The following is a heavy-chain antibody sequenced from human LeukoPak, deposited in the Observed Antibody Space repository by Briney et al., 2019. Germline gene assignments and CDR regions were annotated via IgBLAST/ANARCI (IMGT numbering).Heavy chain of an antibody. Sequence: GGSLRLSVAASGFSLSSIYKSWVRQAPGKGLEWVSFIYSNGNTYYADSVKGRFTISRDSSKNTLFLQMNSLRAEDTAVYYCARDPLGSSTTRSLGYWGQGTLVTVSS. V-gene: IGHV3-53*01. J-gene: IGHJ4*02. CDR2: IYSNGNT. CDR3: ARDPLGSSTTRSLGY. D-gene: IGHD6-13*01. CDR1: GFSLSSIY.